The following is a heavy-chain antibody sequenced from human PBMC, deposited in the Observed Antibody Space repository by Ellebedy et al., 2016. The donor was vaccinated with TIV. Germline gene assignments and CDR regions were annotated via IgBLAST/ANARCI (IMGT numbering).Heavy chain of an antibody. CDR2: ISHDGSDK. CDR1: GVTVSSHG. Sequence: GESLKISCAASGVTVSSHGMHWVRQAPGKGLEWVAVISHDGSDKIYPDSVRGRFTISRDNSKNTLDLQMDSLRAEDTAMYYCATTQMGNGYNEVYFGHWGQGTLVTVSS. CDR3: ATTQMGNGYNEVYFGH. V-gene: IGHV3-30*03. J-gene: IGHJ4*02. D-gene: IGHD5-24*01.